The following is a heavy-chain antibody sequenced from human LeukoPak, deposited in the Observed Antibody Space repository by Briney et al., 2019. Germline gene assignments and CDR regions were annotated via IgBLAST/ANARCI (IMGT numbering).Heavy chain of an antibody. CDR2: ISYDGTIR. CDR1: GLTFSSYG. CDR3: AKGGCSSTTCYLANP. Sequence: GSLRLSCAASGLTFSSYGMHWVRQAPGKGLEWVAVISYDGTIRNYADSVKGRFTVSRDNSKNTLYLQMNSLTAEDTALYYCAKGGCSSTTCYLANPWGQGTLVTVSS. J-gene: IGHJ5*02. D-gene: IGHD2-2*01. V-gene: IGHV3-30*18.